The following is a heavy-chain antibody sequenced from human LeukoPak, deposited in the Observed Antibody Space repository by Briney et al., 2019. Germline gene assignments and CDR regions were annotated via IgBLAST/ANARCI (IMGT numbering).Heavy chain of an antibody. D-gene: IGHD6-13*01. CDR3: ARGSMRAAAGTGYDY. V-gene: IGHV1-69*06. CDR1: GGTFSSYA. J-gene: IGHJ4*02. CDR2: IIPIFGTA. Sequence: SVKVSCKASGGTFSSYAISWVRQAPGQGLEWMGGIIPIFGTANYAQKFQGRVTITADKSTSTAYMELSSLRSEDTAVYYCARGSMRAAAGTGYDYWGQGTLVTVSS.